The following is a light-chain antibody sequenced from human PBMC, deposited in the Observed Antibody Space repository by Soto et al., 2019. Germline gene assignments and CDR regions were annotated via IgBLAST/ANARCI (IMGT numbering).Light chain of an antibody. J-gene: IGLJ3*02. CDR1: SPNIGNNA. Sequence: QSVLTQPPSVSEAPRQRVTISCSGSSPNIGNNAVNWYQQLPGKAPKLLIYYDDLLPSGVSDRFSGSKSGTSASLAISGLQSEGEADYYCAAWDDSLHGWVFGGGTMLT. CDR2: YDD. V-gene: IGLV1-36*01. CDR3: AAWDDSLHGWV.